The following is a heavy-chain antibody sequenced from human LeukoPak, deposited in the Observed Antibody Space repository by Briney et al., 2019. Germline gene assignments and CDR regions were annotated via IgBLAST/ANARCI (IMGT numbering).Heavy chain of an antibody. Sequence: KSGGSLRLSCAASEFTFSDYYMSWIRQAPGKGLEWLAYISSSGSTTYYADSVKGRSTVSRDNAEKSLYLQMNSLRAEDTAVYYCARRIRAVNQVAQHGDYFWFDPWGQGTLVTVSS. D-gene: IGHD4-17*01. J-gene: IGHJ5*02. CDR1: EFTFSDYY. CDR2: ISSSGSTT. V-gene: IGHV3-11*01. CDR3: ARRIRAVNQVAQHGDYFWFDP.